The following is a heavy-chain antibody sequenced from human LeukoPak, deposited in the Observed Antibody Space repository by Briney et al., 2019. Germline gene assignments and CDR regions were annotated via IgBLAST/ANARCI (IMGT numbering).Heavy chain of an antibody. CDR3: AKGVNTDHPYHFDC. CDR2: LSGSGVKT. V-gene: IGHV3-23*01. Sequence: PGGSLRLSCAVSGFSFSNYAMSWVRQGPGKGLEWVSALSGSGVKTFYRDSVKGRFTISRDNSKNTLYLEMNSLGAEDTALYYCAKGVNTDHPYHFDCWGQGTLVIVSS. CDR1: GFSFSNYA. J-gene: IGHJ4*02.